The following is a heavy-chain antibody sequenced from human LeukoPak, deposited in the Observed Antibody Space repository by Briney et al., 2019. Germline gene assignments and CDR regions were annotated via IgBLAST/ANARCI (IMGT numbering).Heavy chain of an antibody. CDR1: GFTFSSYA. V-gene: IGHV3-23*01. CDR3: ARHYGDYDLYYFDY. D-gene: IGHD4-17*01. CDR2: ISGSGGST. J-gene: IGHJ4*01. Sequence: SGGSLRLSCAASGFTFSSYAMSWVRQAPGKGLEWVSAISGSGGSTYYEDSVKGRFTISRDNSKHTLYLQMNSPRAEDTAVSYCARHYGDYDLYYFDYWGPGTLVTVSS.